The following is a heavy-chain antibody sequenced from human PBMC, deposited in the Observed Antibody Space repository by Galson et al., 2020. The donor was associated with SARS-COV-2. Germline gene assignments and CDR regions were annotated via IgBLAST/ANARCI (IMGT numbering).Heavy chain of an antibody. V-gene: IGHV1-24*01. J-gene: IGHJ1*01. CDR3: ATADRRYSGYDYVGYFQH. CDR1: GYTLTELS. CDR2: FDPEDGET. D-gene: IGHD5-12*01. Sequence: GESLKISCKVSGYTLTELSMHWVRQAPGKGLEWMGGFDPEDGETIYAQKFQGRVTMTEDTSTDTAYMELSSLRSEDTAVYYCATADRRYSGYDYVGYFQHWGQGTLVTVSS.